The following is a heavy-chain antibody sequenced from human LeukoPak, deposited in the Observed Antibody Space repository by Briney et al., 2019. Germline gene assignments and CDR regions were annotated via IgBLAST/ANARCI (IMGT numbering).Heavy chain of an antibody. D-gene: IGHD6-13*01. CDR3: ARVVDSSSWP. V-gene: IGHV4-39*07. CDR1: GGSISSTSYY. J-gene: IGHJ4*02. Sequence: SETLSLTCTVSGGSISSTSYYWGWIRQPPGKGLEWIGSIYYSGSTYYNPSLKSRVTISVDTSKNQFSLKLSSVTAADTAVYYCARVVDSSSWPWGQGTLVTVSS. CDR2: IYYSGST.